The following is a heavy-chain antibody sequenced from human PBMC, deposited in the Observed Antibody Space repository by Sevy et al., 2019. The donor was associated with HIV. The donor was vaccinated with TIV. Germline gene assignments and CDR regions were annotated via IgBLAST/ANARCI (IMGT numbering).Heavy chain of an antibody. CDR3: ARDEDDYYDSSGYPYYYYYMDV. CDR1: GGTFSSYA. V-gene: IGHV1-69*10. Sequence: ASVKVSCKASGGTFSSYAISWVRQAPGQGLEWMGGIIPILGIANYAQKFQGRVTITADKSTSTAYMELSSLRSEDTAVYYCARDEDDYYDSSGYPYYYYYMDVWGKGTTVTVSS. CDR2: IIPILGIA. J-gene: IGHJ6*03. D-gene: IGHD3-22*01.